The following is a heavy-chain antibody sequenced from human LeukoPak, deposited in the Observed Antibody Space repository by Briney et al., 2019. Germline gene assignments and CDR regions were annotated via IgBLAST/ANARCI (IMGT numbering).Heavy chain of an antibody. CDR3: ASYDSSGHHFDY. V-gene: IGHV1-2*02. J-gene: IGHJ4*02. CDR2: INPNSGGT. CDR1: GYTFTGYY. D-gene: IGHD3-22*01. Sequence: ASVKVSCKASGYTFTGYYMHWVRQAPGQGLEWMGWINPNSGGTNYAQKFQGRVTMTRDTSISTAYMELNRLRSDDTAVYYCASYDSSGHHFDYWGQGTLVTVSS.